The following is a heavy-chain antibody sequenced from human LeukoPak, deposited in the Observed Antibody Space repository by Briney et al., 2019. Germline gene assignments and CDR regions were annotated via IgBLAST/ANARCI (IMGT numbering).Heavy chain of an antibody. Sequence: GESLKISCKGSGYTFTSYWIGRVRQMPGKDLEWMGIIYPGDSETRYSPSFQGQVTISVDKSISTAYLQWSSLKASDTAMYYCARQATIDYFDYWGQGTLVTVSS. CDR3: ARQATIDYFDY. J-gene: IGHJ4*02. CDR1: GYTFTSYW. CDR2: IYPGDSET. D-gene: IGHD5-24*01. V-gene: IGHV5-51*01.